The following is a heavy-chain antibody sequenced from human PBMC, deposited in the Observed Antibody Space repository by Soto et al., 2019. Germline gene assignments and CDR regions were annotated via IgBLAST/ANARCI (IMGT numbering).Heavy chain of an antibody. CDR2: INPNSGGT. J-gene: IGHJ6*02. CDR3: ASPLPQDYYYGMDV. V-gene: IGHV1-2*02. CDR1: GYTFTGYY. Sequence: ASVKVSCKASGYTFTGYYMHWVRQAPGQGLEWMGWINPNSGGTNYAQKFQGRVTTTRDTSISTAYMELSRLRSDDTAVYYCASPLPQDYYYGMDVWGQGTTVTVSS.